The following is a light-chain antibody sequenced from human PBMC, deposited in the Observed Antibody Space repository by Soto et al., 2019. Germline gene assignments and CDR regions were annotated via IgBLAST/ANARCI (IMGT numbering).Light chain of an antibody. CDR2: EVT. Sequence: QSALTQPASVSGYPGQSITSSCTGTSSDVGASKYVSWYQQHPGEAPKLILYEVTYRPSGVSNRFSGAKSGNTASLTVSGLRAEDEADYYCSSKTSSGTLYVFGAGTKVTVL. CDR1: SSDVGASKY. V-gene: IGLV2-14*01. J-gene: IGLJ1*01. CDR3: SSKTSSGTLYV.